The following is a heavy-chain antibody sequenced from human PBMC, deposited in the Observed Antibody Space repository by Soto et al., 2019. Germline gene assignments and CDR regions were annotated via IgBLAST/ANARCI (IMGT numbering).Heavy chain of an antibody. D-gene: IGHD6-13*01. V-gene: IGHV2-70*01. CDR2: IDWDDDK. CDR3: ARMLAAAVSSELGYYYYYGMDV. CDR1: GFSLSTSGMC. Sequence: SGPTLVNPTQTLTLTCTFSGFSLSTSGMCVSWIRQPPGKALEWLALIDWDDDKYYSTSLKTRLTISKDTSKNQVVLTMTNMDPVDTATYYCARMLAAAVSSELGYYYYYGMDVWGQGTTVTVSS. J-gene: IGHJ6*02.